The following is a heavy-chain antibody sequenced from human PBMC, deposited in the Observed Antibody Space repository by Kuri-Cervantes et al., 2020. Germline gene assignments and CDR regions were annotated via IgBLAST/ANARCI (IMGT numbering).Heavy chain of an antibody. Sequence: SETLSLTCAVYGGSFSSHHWNWIRQPPGKGLEWIGEIDHRGSTNYNPSLKSRVTISVDTSKNQFSLKLSSVTAADTAVYYCARAAGWGYGGIDYWGQGTLDTVSS. J-gene: IGHJ4*02. D-gene: IGHD4-23*01. CDR2: IDHRGST. CDR3: ARAAGWGYGGIDY. CDR1: GGSFSSHH. V-gene: IGHV4-34*01.